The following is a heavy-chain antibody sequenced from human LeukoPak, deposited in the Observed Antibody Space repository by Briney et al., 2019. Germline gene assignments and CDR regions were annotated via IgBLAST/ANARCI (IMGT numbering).Heavy chain of an antibody. CDR2: IWYDGSNK. Sequence: GRSLRLSCAASGFTFSSYDMHWVRQPPGKGLEWVAVIWYDGSNKYYADSVKGRFTISRDNSKKTLYLQMNSLRAEDTAVYYCAKDFRYGVPDYWGEGTLVTVS. J-gene: IGHJ4*02. CDR1: GFTFSSYD. V-gene: IGHV3-33*06. CDR3: AKDFRYGVPDY. D-gene: IGHD4-17*01.